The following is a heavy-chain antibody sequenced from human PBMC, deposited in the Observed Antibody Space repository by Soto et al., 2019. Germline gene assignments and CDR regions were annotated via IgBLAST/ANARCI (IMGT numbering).Heavy chain of an antibody. J-gene: IGHJ4*02. V-gene: IGHV3-23*01. Sequence: PGGSLRLSCVVSGSNFSTYAMGWVRQAPGKGLEWVSGVSGSGRNTYYADSVEGRFTISRDNTKNTMFLQMNSLRAEDTAVYFCARGLRLHFDFWGQGTLVTVSS. CDR3: ARGLRLHFDF. CDR1: GSNFSTYA. D-gene: IGHD3-16*01. CDR2: VSGSGRNT.